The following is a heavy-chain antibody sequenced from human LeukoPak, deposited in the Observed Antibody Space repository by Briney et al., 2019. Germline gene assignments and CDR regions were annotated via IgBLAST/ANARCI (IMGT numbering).Heavy chain of an antibody. CDR1: GYTFTSYG. CDR2: ISAYNGNT. D-gene: IGHD2-2*01. J-gene: IGHJ4*02. V-gene: IGHV1-18*01. Sequence: GASVKVSCKASGYTFTSYGISWVRQAPGQGLEWMGWISAYNGNTNYPQKLQGRVTMTTDTSTSTAYMELRSLRTDDTVVYYCARVVEDCSSTSCYEEYYCDYWGQGTLVTVSS. CDR3: ARVVEDCSSTSCYEEYYCDY.